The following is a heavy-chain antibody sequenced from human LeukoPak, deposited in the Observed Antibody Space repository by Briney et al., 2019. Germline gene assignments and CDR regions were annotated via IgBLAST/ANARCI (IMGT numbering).Heavy chain of an antibody. J-gene: IGHJ6*02. CDR1: GYTFTSYD. D-gene: IGHD3-16*01. V-gene: IGHV1-8*01. Sequence: ASVKVSCKASGYTFTSYDINWVRQAFGQGLEWMGWMNPNSDYTAYAQQFQGRVTMTRNTSISTVYMELSSLRSEDTAVYYCVRRGRGYYFQYGLDVWGQGTTVTVSS. CDR3: VRRGRGYYFQYGLDV. CDR2: MNPNSDYT.